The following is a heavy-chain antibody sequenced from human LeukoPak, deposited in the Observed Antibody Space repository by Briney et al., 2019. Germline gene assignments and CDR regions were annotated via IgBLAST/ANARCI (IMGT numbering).Heavy chain of an antibody. Sequence: GGSLRLSCAASGFTFSSYWMSWVRQAPGKGLEWVAVISYDGSNKYYADSVKGRFTISRDNSKNTLYLQMNSLRAEDTAVYYCARDRLDFWSGYSYYYGMDVWGQGTTVTVSS. CDR3: ARDRLDFWSGYSYYYGMDV. V-gene: IGHV3-30-3*01. D-gene: IGHD3-3*01. CDR2: ISYDGSNK. CDR1: GFTFSSYW. J-gene: IGHJ6*02.